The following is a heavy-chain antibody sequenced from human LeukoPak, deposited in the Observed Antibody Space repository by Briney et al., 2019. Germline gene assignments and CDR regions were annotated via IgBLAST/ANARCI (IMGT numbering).Heavy chain of an antibody. V-gene: IGHV3-43*02. J-gene: IGHJ4*02. Sequence: GGSLRLSRAVSGFTFDNYAMHWVRQAPGKGLEWVSLISGDGGITYYADSVKGRFTISRDNSKNSLYLQMNSLRTEDTALYYCAQDSKQRLVHWGQGSQVTVSS. D-gene: IGHD2-8*02. CDR3: AQDSKQRLVH. CDR1: GFTFDNYA. CDR2: ISGDGGIT.